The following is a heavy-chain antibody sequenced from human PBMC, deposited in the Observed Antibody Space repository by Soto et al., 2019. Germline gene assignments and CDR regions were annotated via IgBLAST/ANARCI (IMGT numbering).Heavy chain of an antibody. Sequence: EVQLVESGGGLVQPGGSLRLSCAASGFPFSTNWMHWVRQAPGKGLVWVSRINTDGSRTTYVDSVKGRFTISRDNANNRVYLQMNSLRAEDTAVYYCARSGGTTGKWGQGTLVTVSS. CDR1: GFPFSTNW. V-gene: IGHV3-74*01. CDR3: ARSGGTTGK. D-gene: IGHD1-7*01. J-gene: IGHJ4*02. CDR2: INTDGSRT.